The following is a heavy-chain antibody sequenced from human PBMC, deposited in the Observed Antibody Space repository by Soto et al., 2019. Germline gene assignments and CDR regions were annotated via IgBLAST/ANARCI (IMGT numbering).Heavy chain of an antibody. CDR1: GASISSGGYF. Sequence: TLSLTCTVSGASISSGGYFWNWIRQHPGKGLEWIGYIYYSESTYYNPSLKSRVTISVDTSKNQFSLKLSSVTAADTAVYYGARDGLGTHRPSSYYGIDVWGQGTTVTVS. J-gene: IGHJ6*02. CDR3: ARDGLGTHRPSSYYGIDV. D-gene: IGHD4-17*01. V-gene: IGHV4-31*03. CDR2: IYYSEST.